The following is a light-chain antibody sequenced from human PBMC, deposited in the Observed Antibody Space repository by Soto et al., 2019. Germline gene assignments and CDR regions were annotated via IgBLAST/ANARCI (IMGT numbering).Light chain of an antibody. CDR3: QQYDSSPRT. J-gene: IGKJ1*01. CDR2: RTS. Sequence: EIVLTQSPGTLSLSPGERATLSCRASQSVSSGYLAWYQQKPGQAPRLLIYRTSNRATGIPDRFSGSGSGTDFTLTISRLEPEDFAVYWCQQYDSSPRTFGQGTKVDIK. V-gene: IGKV3-20*01. CDR1: QSVSSGY.